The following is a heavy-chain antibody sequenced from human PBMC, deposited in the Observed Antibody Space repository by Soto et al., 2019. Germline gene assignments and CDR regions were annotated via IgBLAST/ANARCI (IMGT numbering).Heavy chain of an antibody. D-gene: IGHD5-12*01. CDR2: ISSSGSTI. CDR3: ARDSGYESFYYGMDV. CDR1: AFTFSAYY. Sequence: GGSLRLSCAASAFTFSAYYMSWIRQGQGKGLEWVSYISSSGSTIYYADSVKGRFTISRDNAKNSLYLQMNSLRAEDTAVYYCARDSGYESFYYGMDVWGQGTTVTVAS. V-gene: IGHV3-11*01. J-gene: IGHJ6*02.